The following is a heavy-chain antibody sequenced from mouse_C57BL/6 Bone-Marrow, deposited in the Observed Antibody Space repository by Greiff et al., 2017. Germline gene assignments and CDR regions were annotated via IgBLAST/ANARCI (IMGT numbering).Heavy chain of an antibody. Sequence: QVTLKVSGPGILQSSQTLSLTCSFSGFSLSTSGMGVSWIRQPSGKGLEWLAHIFWDDDKRFNPSLKSRLTISKDTSRNRVFLKITSVDTADTATYYCARAGRESYWYFDVWGTGTTVTVSS. J-gene: IGHJ1*03. CDR1: GFSLSTSGMG. CDR3: ARAGRESYWYFDV. CDR2: IFWDDDK. V-gene: IGHV8-12*01. D-gene: IGHD3-3*01.